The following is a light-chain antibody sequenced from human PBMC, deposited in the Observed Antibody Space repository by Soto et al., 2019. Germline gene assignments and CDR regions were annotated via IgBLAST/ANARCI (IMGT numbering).Light chain of an antibody. CDR1: SSDVGGYNY. Sequence: QAVVTQPASVSGSPGQSITISCTGTSSDVGGYNYVSWYQQHPGKAPKLMIYDVSNRPSGVSNRFSGSKSGNTASLTISGLPAEDEADYYCSSYTSISTLDVVFGGGTKVTVL. CDR2: DVS. V-gene: IGLV2-14*01. J-gene: IGLJ2*01. CDR3: SSYTSISTLDVV.